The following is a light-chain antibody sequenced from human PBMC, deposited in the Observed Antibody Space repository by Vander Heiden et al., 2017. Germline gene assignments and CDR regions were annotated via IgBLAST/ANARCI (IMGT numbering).Light chain of an antibody. CDR2: EVS. V-gene: IGLV2-8*01. J-gene: IGLJ2*01. Sequence: QSALTQPPSASGSPGQSVTTPCTGTSSDVGGYNYVSWYQHHPGTAPKLMIYEVSKRPSGVPDRFSVSKSGNTASLTVSGLQAEDEADDYCSSYAGSNNFVVFGGGTKLTVL. CDR1: SSDVGGYNY. CDR3: SSYAGSNNFVV.